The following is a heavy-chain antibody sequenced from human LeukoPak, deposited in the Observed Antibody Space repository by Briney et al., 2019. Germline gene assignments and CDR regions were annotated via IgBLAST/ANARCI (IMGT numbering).Heavy chain of an antibody. Sequence: ASVKVSCKASGGTFSSYAISWVRQAPGQGLEWMGRIIPIFGTANYAQKFQGRVTITTDESTSTAYMELSSLRSDDTAVYYCARDVYDSSGYPFDYWGQGTLVTVSS. V-gene: IGHV1-69*05. CDR3: ARDVYDSSGYPFDY. J-gene: IGHJ4*02. CDR2: IIPIFGTA. D-gene: IGHD3-22*01. CDR1: GGTFSSYA.